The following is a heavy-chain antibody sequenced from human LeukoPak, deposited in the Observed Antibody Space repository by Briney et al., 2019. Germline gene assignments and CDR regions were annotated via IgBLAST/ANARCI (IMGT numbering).Heavy chain of an antibody. CDR3: AKSPGAHGY. CDR1: GFTFSSYA. CDR2: ISYDGSNK. J-gene: IGHJ4*02. D-gene: IGHD3-10*01. V-gene: IGHV3-30*04. Sequence: GGSLRLSCAASGFTFSSYAMHWVRQAPGKGLEWVAVISYDGSNKYYADSVKGRFTISRDNSKNTLYLQMNSLRAEDTAVYYCAKSPGAHGYWGQGTLVTVSS.